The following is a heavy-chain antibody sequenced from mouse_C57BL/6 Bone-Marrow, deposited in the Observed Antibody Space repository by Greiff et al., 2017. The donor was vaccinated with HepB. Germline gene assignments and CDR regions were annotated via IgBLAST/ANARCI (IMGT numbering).Heavy chain of an antibody. CDR2: IYPRDGST. J-gene: IGHJ2*01. D-gene: IGHD2-3*01. V-gene: IGHV1-78*01. CDR3: AREGNFDGYYVWDY. Sequence: VQLQQSDAELVKPGASVKISCKVSGYTFTDHTIHWMKQRPEQGLEWIGYIYPRDGSTKYNEKFKGKATLTADKSSSTAYMQLNRLTSDDSAVYFCAREGNFDGYYVWDYWGQGTTLTVSS. CDR1: GYTFTDHT.